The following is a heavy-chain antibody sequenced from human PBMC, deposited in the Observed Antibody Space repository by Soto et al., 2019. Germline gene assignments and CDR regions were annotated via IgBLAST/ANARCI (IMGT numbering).Heavy chain of an antibody. CDR2: IAYDGNYE. CDR1: GFTFSAYT. CDR3: ERDGYSGRSDGFDI. D-gene: IGHD5-12*01. J-gene: IGHJ3*02. Sequence: QVQLVESGGVVVQPGRSLRLSWAASGFTFSAYTMHWVRQPPGKGLEWVAVIAYDGNYERYTDTVKGRFTVSRDNSKRTLYLQMNSLKPEDTAVYYCERDGYSGRSDGFDIWGQGTMVTVSS. V-gene: IGHV3-30-3*01.